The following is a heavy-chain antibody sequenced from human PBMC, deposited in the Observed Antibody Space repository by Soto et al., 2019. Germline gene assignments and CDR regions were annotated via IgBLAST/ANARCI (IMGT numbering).Heavy chain of an antibody. CDR3: ASLSDRANY. Sequence: PSETLSLTCTVSGGSISSSSYYWGWIRQPPGKGLEWIGSIYYSGSTYYNPSLKSRVTISVDTSKNQFSLKLSSVTAADTAVYFCASLSDRANYWGQGTLVTVSS. J-gene: IGHJ4*02. CDR2: IYYSGST. CDR1: GGSISSSSYY. V-gene: IGHV4-39*01. D-gene: IGHD3-22*01.